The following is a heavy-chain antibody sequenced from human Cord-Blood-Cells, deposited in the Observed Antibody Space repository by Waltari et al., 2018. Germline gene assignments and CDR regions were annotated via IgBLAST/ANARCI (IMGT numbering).Heavy chain of an antibody. CDR2: IKQAGSEK. V-gene: IGHV3-7*04. CDR3: AGVVPAAISYYYMDV. D-gene: IGHD2-2*02. J-gene: IGHJ6*03. CDR1: GFTFSSYW. Sequence: EVQLVESGGGLVQPGGSLRLSCAASGFTFSSYWMSWVRQAPGKGLEWVANIKQAGSEKYYGDSVKGRFTISRDNAKNSLYLQMNSLRAEDTAVYYCAGVVPAAISYYYMDVWGKGTTVTVSS.